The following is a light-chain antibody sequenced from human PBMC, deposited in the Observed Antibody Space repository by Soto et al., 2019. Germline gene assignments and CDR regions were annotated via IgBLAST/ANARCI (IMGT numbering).Light chain of an antibody. CDR1: QSISTY. Sequence: DLQLSPSPSSLSASVGARVGITCRASQSISTYLNWYQQQSGKAPNLLIFAASTLQSGVPYRFSGSGSGTDFTLTIRSLQPEDFATYYCQQSYTAPLTVGGGTKVDIK. CDR3: QQSYTAPLT. J-gene: IGKJ4*01. CDR2: AAS. V-gene: IGKV1-39*01.